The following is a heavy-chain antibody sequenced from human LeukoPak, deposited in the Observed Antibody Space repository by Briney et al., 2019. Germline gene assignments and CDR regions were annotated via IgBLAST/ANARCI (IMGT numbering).Heavy chain of an antibody. CDR3: ARSLIHMVRGVYYFDY. D-gene: IGHD3-10*01. CDR1: GGSISSYY. J-gene: IGHJ4*02. V-gene: IGHV4-4*07. CDR2: IYTSGST. Sequence: PSETLSLTCTVSGGSISSYYWSWIRQPAGKGLEWIGRIYTSGSTNYNPSLKSRVTMSVDTSKNQFSLKLSCVTAADTAVYYCARSLIHMVRGVYYFDYWGQGTLVTVSS.